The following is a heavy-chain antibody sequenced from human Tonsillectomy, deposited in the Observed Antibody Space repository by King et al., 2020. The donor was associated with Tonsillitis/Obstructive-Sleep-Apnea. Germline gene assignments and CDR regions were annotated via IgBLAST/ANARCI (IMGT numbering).Heavy chain of an antibody. D-gene: IGHD6-19*01. V-gene: IGHV1-69*01. J-gene: IGHJ6*02. CDR2: IIPIFGTA. CDR1: GGTFSSYA. Sequence: QLVQSGAEVKKPGSSVKVSCKASGGTFSSYAISWVRQAPGQGLEWMGGIIPIFGTANYAQKFQGRVTITADESTSTAYMELSSLRSEDTAVYYCASRVAVAGTNYYGMDVWGQGTTVTVSS. CDR3: ASRVAVAGTNYYGMDV.